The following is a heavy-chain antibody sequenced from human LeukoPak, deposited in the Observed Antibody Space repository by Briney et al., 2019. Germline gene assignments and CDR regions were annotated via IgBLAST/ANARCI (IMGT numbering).Heavy chain of an antibody. CDR1: GYTFTGYY. CDR3: ARAGSTSKLRFGP. Sequence: ASVKVSCKASGYTFTGYYMHWVRQAPGQGLEWMGWINPNSGGTNYAQKFQGRVTMTRDTSISTAYMELSRLRSDDTAVYYCARAGSTSKLRFGPWGQGTLVTVSS. D-gene: IGHD1-1*01. J-gene: IGHJ5*02. V-gene: IGHV1-2*02. CDR2: INPNSGGT.